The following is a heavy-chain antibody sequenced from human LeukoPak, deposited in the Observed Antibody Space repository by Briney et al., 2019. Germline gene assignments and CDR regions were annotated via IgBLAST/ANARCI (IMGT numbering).Heavy chain of an antibody. CDR1: GGSISSGSYY. CDR2: IYTSGST. V-gene: IGHV4-61*02. Sequence: SETLSLTCTVSGGSISSGSYYWSWIRQPAGKGLEWIGRIYTSGSTNYDPSLKSRVTISVDTSKNQFSLKLSSVTAADTAVYYCVRGYCSSTSCLNFDYWGQGTLVTVSS. CDR3: VRGYCSSTSCLNFDY. J-gene: IGHJ4*02. D-gene: IGHD2-2*01.